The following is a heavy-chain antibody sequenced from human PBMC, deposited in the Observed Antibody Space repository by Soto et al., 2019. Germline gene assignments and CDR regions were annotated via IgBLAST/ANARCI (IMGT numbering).Heavy chain of an antibody. J-gene: IGHJ4*02. CDR3: ARCEERDSSGYYYYYFDY. Sequence: PSETLSLTCAVSGGSISSGGYSWSWIRQPPGKGLEWIGYIYHSGSTYYNPSLKSRVTISVDRSKNQFSLKLSSVTAADTAVYYCARCEERDSSGYYYYYFDYWGQGTLVTVSS. V-gene: IGHV4-30-2*01. CDR1: GGSISSGGYS. CDR2: IYHSGST. D-gene: IGHD3-22*01.